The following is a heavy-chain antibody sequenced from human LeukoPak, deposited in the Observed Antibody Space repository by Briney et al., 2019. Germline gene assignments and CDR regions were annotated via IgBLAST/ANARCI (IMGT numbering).Heavy chain of an antibody. D-gene: IGHD3-22*01. CDR3: ARDPGYYDSSGYPVVGYFQH. CDR2: INPSGGST. Sequence: ASVKVSCKASGYTFTSYYMHWVRQAPGQGLEWMGIINPSGGSTSYAQKFQGRATMTRDTSTSTVYMELSSLRSEDTAVYYCARDPGYYDSSGYPVVGYFQHWGQGTLVTVSS. V-gene: IGHV1-46*01. CDR1: GYTFTSYY. J-gene: IGHJ1*01.